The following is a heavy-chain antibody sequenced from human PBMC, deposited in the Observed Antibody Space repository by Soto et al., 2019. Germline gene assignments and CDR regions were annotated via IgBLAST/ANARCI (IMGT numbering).Heavy chain of an antibody. Sequence: SETLSLTCTVSGGSISSGGYYWSWIRQHPGKGLEWIGYIYYSGSTYYNPSLKSRVTISVDTSKNQFSLKLSSVTAADTAVYYCARVNDFGYYDSSGYSIDYWGQGTLVTVSS. CDR2: IYYSGST. D-gene: IGHD3-22*01. V-gene: IGHV4-31*03. CDR3: ARVNDFGYYDSSGYSIDY. J-gene: IGHJ4*02. CDR1: GGSISSGGYY.